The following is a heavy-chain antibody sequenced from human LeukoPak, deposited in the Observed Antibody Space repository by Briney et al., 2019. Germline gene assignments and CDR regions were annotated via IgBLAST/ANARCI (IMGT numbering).Heavy chain of an antibody. V-gene: IGHV4-59*01. CDR1: GGSISSYY. D-gene: IGHD3-22*01. J-gene: IGHJ4*02. CDR2: IYYSGST. CDR3: ASAGTLYYYDSSGYYSLDY. Sequence: PSETLSLTCTVSGGSISSYYWSWIRQPPGKGLEWIGYIYYSGSTNYNPSLKSRVTISVDTSKNQFSLKLSSVTAADTAAYYCASAGTLYYYDSSGYYSLDYWGQGTLVTVSS.